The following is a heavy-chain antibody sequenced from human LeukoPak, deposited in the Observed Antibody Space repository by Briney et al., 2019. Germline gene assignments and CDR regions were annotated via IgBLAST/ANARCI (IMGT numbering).Heavy chain of an antibody. Sequence: GGSLRLSCATSGFTFGTYGMHWVRQAPGKGPEWVAVISYDGRSKFYVDSVKGRFTISRDNSENTLYLQMNSLRTEDTAVYYCVRDPPRDTAMVWKYWGQGTLVTVSS. V-gene: IGHV3-30*03. D-gene: IGHD5-18*01. CDR1: GFTFGTYG. CDR2: ISYDGRSK. CDR3: VRDPPRDTAMVWKY. J-gene: IGHJ4*02.